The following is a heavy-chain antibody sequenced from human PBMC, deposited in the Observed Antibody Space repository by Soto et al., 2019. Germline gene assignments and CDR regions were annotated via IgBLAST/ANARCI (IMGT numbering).Heavy chain of an antibody. CDR3: ARDQYDILTGYYSQRRFYYMDV. CDR1: GGSISSDY. V-gene: IGHV4-59*01. Sequence: SETLSLTCTVSGGSISSDYWSWIRQPPGKGLEWIGYSHYSGSTDYNPSLKSRVTISVDTSRNQFSLKLSSVTAADTAVYYCARDQYDILTGYYSQRRFYYMDVWGKGTTVTVSS. J-gene: IGHJ6*03. D-gene: IGHD3-9*01. CDR2: SHYSGST.